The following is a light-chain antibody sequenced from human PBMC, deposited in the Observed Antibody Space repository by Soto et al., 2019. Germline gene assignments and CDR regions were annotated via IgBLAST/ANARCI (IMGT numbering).Light chain of an antibody. V-gene: IGKV3-15*01. J-gene: IGKJ1*01. CDR1: QTVSNN. CDR3: HHYNNWPRT. Sequence: EIVLTQSPGTLSLSPGDRATLSCRASQTVSNNYLAWCQQKPGQAPRLLIFGASTRATGIPARFSGSGSGTEFTLTISSLQSEDFAVYYCHHYNNWPRTFGQGTKVDI. CDR2: GAS.